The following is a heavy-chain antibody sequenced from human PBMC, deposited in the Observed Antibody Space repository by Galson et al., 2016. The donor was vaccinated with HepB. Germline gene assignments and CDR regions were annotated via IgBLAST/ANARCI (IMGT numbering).Heavy chain of an antibody. Sequence: SETLSLTCTVSGDSISSSYWNWIRQPPGKGLEWIGYIYYGGSTNNNPSLKSRVTISLDTSKNQFSLKLSSVTAADTAVYYCARGLVVPAATYDYWGQGTLVTVSS. CDR3: ARGLVVPAATYDY. V-gene: IGHV4-59*01. CDR1: GDSISSSY. J-gene: IGHJ4*02. CDR2: IYYGGST. D-gene: IGHD2-2*01.